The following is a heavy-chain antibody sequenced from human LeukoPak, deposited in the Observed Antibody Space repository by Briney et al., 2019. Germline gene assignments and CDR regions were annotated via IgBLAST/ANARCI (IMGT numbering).Heavy chain of an antibody. CDR3: AHVSLISTSCFAFGDPNWFDP. CDR2: INHSEST. V-gene: IGHV4-34*01. Sequence: KPSETLSLTCAVYGGSFRGYYWSCIRQPPGKGLEWIGEINHSESTNYNPSLKSRVTISVDTSKNQFSLKLSSVTAADTAVYYCAHVSLISTSCFAFGDPNWFDPWGQGTLVTVSS. D-gene: IGHD2-2*01. J-gene: IGHJ5*02. CDR1: GGSFRGYY.